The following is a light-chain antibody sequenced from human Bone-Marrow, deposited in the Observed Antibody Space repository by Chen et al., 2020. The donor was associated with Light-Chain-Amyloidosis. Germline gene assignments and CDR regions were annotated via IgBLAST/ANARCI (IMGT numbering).Light chain of an antibody. Sequence: SYVLTQPSSVSVAPGQTATIACGGNNIGSTSVHWYQQTPGQAPLLVVYDDSDRPSGIPERWSGSNSGNTATLTISRVEAGEEADYYCQVWDRSSDRPVCGGGTRLTVL. CDR1: NIGSTS. J-gene: IGLJ3*02. CDR2: DDS. CDR3: QVWDRSSDRPV. V-gene: IGLV3-21*02.